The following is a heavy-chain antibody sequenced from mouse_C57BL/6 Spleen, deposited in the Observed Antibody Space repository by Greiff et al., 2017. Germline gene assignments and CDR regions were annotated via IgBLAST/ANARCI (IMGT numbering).Heavy chain of an antibody. D-gene: IGHD2-3*01. J-gene: IGHJ2*01. CDR1: GYTFTSSW. CDR3: ARGDGYHLFDY. V-gene: IGHV1-53*01. CDR2: INPSNGGT. Sequence: QVQLQQPGTELVKPGASVKLSCKASGYTFTSSWMHWVKQSPGQGLEWIGNINPSNGGTNYNEKFKSKATLTVDKSSSTAYMQLSSLTSEDSAVYYCARGDGYHLFDYWGQGTTLTVSS.